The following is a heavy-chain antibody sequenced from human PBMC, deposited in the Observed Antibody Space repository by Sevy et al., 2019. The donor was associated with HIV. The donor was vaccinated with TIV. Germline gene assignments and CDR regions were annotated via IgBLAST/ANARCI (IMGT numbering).Heavy chain of an antibody. J-gene: IGHJ4*02. CDR1: GGSISKIGNY. CDR2: IFHTGKT. CDR3: AKIYDY. D-gene: IGHD3-3*01. Sequence: SEILSLTCSVSGGSISKIGNYWGWVRQPPGERLEWIGDIFHTGKTNYNPSLKSRVTISLDTSKNQFSLKLSSATAADSAVYYCAKIYDYWGPGALVTVSS. V-gene: IGHV4-39*01.